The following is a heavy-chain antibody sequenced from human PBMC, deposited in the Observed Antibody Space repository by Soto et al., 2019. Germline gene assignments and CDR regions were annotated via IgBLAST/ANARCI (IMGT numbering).Heavy chain of an antibody. CDR2: ISYDGSNK. V-gene: IGHV3-30-3*01. J-gene: IGHJ1*01. CDR1: GFTFSSYA. Sequence: QVQLVESGGGVVQPGRSLRLSCAASGFTFSSYAMHWIRQAPGKGLEWVAVISYDGSNKYYADSVKGRFTISRDNSKNTLYLQMNSLRAEDTAVYYCARAPRYSSSWYGYFQHWGQGTLVTVS. D-gene: IGHD6-13*01. CDR3: ARAPRYSSSWYGYFQH.